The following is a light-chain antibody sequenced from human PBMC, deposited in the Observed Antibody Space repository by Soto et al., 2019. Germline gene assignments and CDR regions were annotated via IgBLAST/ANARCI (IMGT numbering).Light chain of an antibody. J-gene: IGKJ2*01. Sequence: DIQMTQSPSILSASVGDRVTITCRASQNIRSWLAWYQQKPGKAPKLLIYFASKLESGVPSRFSGSGSGTEYTLTISSLQPEDFATYYCQQYNSHSLYSFVQGTKLEIK. CDR3: QQYNSHSLYS. CDR1: QNIRSW. V-gene: IGKV1-5*01. CDR2: FAS.